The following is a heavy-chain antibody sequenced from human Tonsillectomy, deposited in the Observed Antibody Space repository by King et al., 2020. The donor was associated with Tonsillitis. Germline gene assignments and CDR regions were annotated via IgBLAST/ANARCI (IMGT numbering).Heavy chain of an antibody. CDR1: GFTFSSYW. CDR3: ARDPLYRSGWPVGAGGPLNWFDP. CDR2: INPDGSST. D-gene: IGHD2-15*01. J-gene: IGHJ5*02. V-gene: IGHV3-74*01. Sequence: VQLVESGGGLVQPGGSLRLSCAASGFTFSSYWMHWVRQAPGKGLVWVSRINPDGSSTTYADSVKGRFTISRDNAKSTLYLQMNSLRAEDTAVYYCARDPLYRSGWPVGAGGPLNWFDPWGQGTLVTVSS.